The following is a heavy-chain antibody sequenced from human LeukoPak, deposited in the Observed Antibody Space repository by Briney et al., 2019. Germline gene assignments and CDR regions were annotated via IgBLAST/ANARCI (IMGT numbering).Heavy chain of an antibody. Sequence: SETLSLTCTVSGYSISSGYYWGWIRQPPGKGLERIGSIYHSGSTYYNPSLKSRVTISVDTSKNQFSLNLKSVTPEDTAVYYCARNLIPEQLVLNFWGQGALVTVSS. D-gene: IGHD6-13*01. CDR2: IYHSGST. V-gene: IGHV4-38-2*02. J-gene: IGHJ4*02. CDR3: ARNLIPEQLVLNF. CDR1: GYSISSGYY.